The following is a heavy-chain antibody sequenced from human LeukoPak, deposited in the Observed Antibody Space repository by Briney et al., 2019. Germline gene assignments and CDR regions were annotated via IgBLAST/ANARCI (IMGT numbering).Heavy chain of an antibody. V-gene: IGHV4-4*09. CDR3: VRPGQSNWWVYFNY. Sequence: PSETLSLTCTVSGGSNSSYYWTWIRQPPGKRLEWIGYIHTSGSTNYNPSLKSRVTMSVDMSKNQFSLRLTSVTAADTAVYYCVRPGQSNWWVYFNYWGQGTVVTVSS. D-gene: IGHD2-15*01. J-gene: IGHJ4*02. CDR2: IHTSGST. CDR1: GGSNSSYY.